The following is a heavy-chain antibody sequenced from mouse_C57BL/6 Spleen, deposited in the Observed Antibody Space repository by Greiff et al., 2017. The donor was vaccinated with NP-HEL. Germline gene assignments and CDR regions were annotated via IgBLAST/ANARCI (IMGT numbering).Heavy chain of an antibody. J-gene: IGHJ1*03. V-gene: IGHV1-18*01. D-gene: IGHD2-2*01. Sequence: EVHLVESGPELVKPGASVKIPCKASGYTFTDYNMDWVKQSHGKSLEWIGDINPNNGGTIYNQKFKGKATLTVDKSSSTAYMELRSLTSEDTAVYYCAREGGYLYWYFDVWGTGTTVTVSS. CDR3: AREGGYLYWYFDV. CDR2: INPNNGGT. CDR1: GYTFTDYN.